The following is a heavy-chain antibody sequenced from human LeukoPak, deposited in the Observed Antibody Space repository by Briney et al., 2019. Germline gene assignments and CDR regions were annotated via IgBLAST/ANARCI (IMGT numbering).Heavy chain of an antibody. CDR2: IYSSGST. CDR1: GFTVSSNY. J-gene: IGHJ4*02. D-gene: IGHD4-23*01. Sequence: QTGGSLRLSCAASGFTVSSNYMSWVRQAPGKGLEWVSVIYSSGSTYCADSVKGRFTISRDNSKNTLYLQMNSLRAEDTAVYYCARSYGGVVDYWGQGTLVTVSS. V-gene: IGHV3-66*01. CDR3: ARSYGGVVDY.